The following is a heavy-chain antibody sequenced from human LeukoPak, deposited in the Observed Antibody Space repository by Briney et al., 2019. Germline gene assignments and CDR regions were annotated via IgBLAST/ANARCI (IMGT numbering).Heavy chain of an antibody. CDR3: TTDDYGDYVRDY. V-gene: IGHV3-15*01. J-gene: IGHJ4*02. Sequence: GGSLRLSCAGSGFTFSREWMHWVRQAPGKGLEWVGRIKSKTDGGTTDYAAPVKGRFTISRDDSKNTLYLQMNSLKTEDTAVYYCTTDDYGDYVRDYWGQGTLVTVSS. D-gene: IGHD4-17*01. CDR1: GFTFSREW. CDR2: IKSKTDGGTT.